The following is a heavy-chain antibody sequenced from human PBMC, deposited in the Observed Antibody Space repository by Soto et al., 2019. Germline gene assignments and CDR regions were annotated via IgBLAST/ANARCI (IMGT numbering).Heavy chain of an antibody. CDR2: INHSGST. V-gene: IGHV4-34*01. CDR3: ARGLPGYYYYSSGYYPKTYDFDY. D-gene: IGHD3-22*01. Sequence: PSETLSLNCAVYGGFFSGYYWSWVRQPPGKGLGWIGEINHSGSTNYNPSLQSRVTISVDTSKNQFSLKLSSVTAADTAVYYCARGLPGYYYYSSGYYPKTYDFDYWGQEPWSQSPQ. CDR1: GGFFSGYY. J-gene: IGHJ4*01.